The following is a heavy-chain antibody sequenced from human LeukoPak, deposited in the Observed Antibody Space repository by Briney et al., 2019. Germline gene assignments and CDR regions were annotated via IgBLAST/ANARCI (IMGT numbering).Heavy chain of an antibody. Sequence: SETLSLTCTVSGYSISSGYYWGWIRQPPGKGLEWIGNIFHSGSTYYNPSLKSRVTISLDTSKNQFSLELSSVTAADTAVYYCARVRRTFYYYMDVWGKGTTVTVSS. J-gene: IGHJ6*03. D-gene: IGHD1-14*01. CDR1: GYSISSGYY. CDR3: ARVRRTFYYYMDV. CDR2: IFHSGST. V-gene: IGHV4-38-2*02.